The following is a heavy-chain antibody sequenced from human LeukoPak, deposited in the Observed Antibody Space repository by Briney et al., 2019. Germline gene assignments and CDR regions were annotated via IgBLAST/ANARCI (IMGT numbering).Heavy chain of an antibody. Sequence: GGSLRLSCAASGFTFSSYWMHWVRQAPGKGLVWVSRINSDGSSTSYADSVKGRFTISRDNAKNSLYLQMNSLTAEDTALYYCARHYYDSSGYYSVNFFDYWGQGTLVTVSS. V-gene: IGHV3-74*01. CDR2: INSDGSST. J-gene: IGHJ4*02. CDR1: GFTFSSYW. D-gene: IGHD3-22*01. CDR3: ARHYYDSSGYYSVNFFDY.